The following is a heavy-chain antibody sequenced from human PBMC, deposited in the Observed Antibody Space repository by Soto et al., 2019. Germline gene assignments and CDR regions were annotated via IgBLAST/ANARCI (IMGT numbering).Heavy chain of an antibody. CDR2: IKSKTDGGTT. CDR3: TTDFVVVVAATVAFDI. V-gene: IGHV3-15*01. D-gene: IGHD2-15*01. CDR1: GFTFSNAW. J-gene: IGHJ3*02. Sequence: GGSLRLSCAASGFTFSNAWMSWVRQAPGKGLEWVGRIKSKTDGGTTDYAAPVKGRFTISRDDSKNTLYLQMNSLKTEDTAVYYCTTDFVVVVAATVAFDIWGQGTMVTVSS.